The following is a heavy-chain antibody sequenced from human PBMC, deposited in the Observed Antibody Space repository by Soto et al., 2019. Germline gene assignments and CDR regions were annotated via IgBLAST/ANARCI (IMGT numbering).Heavy chain of an antibody. CDR3: ARDGAYSSSWSPGPYYYYGMDV. J-gene: IGHJ6*02. CDR1: GYTFTGYY. CDR2: INPNSGGT. Sequence: QVQLVQSGAEVKKPGASVKVSCKASGYTFTGYYMHWVRQAPGQGLEWMGWINPNSGGTNYAQKFQGWVTMTRDTSISTAYMELSRLRSDDTAVYYCARDGAYSSSWSPGPYYYYGMDVWGQGTTVTVSS. V-gene: IGHV1-2*04. D-gene: IGHD6-13*01.